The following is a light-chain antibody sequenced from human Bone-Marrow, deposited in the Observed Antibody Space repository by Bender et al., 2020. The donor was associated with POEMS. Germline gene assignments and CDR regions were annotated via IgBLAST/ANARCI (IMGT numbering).Light chain of an antibody. CDR2: EGS. CDR1: SNDIGNYNL. CDR3: CSFAGRTTWV. V-gene: IGLV2-23*01. J-gene: IGLJ3*02. Sequence: QPALAQPASVSGSPGQSITISCTATSNDIGNYNLVSWFQHHPGKAPKLLIYEGSQRPSGVSNRFSGSKSANTASLTISGLQAEDEADYYCCSFAGRTTWVFGGGTKLTVL.